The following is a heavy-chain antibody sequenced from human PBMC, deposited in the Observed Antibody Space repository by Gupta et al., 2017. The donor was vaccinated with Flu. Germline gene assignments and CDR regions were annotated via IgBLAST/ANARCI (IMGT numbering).Heavy chain of an antibody. Sequence: QVQLTQSGAEVKKPGASVKVSCEATGYTFTDYAMHWVRQAPGQSLEWLGWIDTGNGKTKFSQKFQGRVTVTHDTSASTAFMELRSLRSEDTAVYYCARGGSLRGYCSNGGCYGFDWWGQGTLVTVSS. CDR3: ARGGSLRGYCSNGGCYGFDW. D-gene: IGHD2-8*01. CDR1: GYTFTDYA. J-gene: IGHJ4*02. CDR2: IDTGNGKT. V-gene: IGHV1-3*04.